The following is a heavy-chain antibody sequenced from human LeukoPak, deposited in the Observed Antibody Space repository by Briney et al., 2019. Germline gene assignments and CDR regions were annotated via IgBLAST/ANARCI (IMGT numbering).Heavy chain of an antibody. CDR2: IYYSGST. D-gene: IGHD3-10*01. Sequence: SETLSLTCTVSGGSISTGGYYWSWIRQHPGKGLEWIACIYYSGSTYYNPSLKSRITISVDTSKNQFSLKLSSVTAADTAVYYCAREFRSGNKYFDYWGQGTLVTVSS. J-gene: IGHJ4*02. CDR3: AREFRSGNKYFDY. V-gene: IGHV4-31*03. CDR1: GGSISTGGYY.